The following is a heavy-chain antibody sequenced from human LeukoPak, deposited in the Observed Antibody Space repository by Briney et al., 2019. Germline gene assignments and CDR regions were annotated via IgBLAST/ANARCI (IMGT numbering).Heavy chain of an antibody. Sequence: ASVKVSCTASGYTFTSYYINWVRQAPGQGLGWMGWISAYNGKTNYAQRLQDRVTMTTDTPTSTAYMELRSLTSDDTAVYYCARDSGSDSSSWYGKWFDPWGQGTLATVSS. CDR3: ARDSGSDSSSWYGKWFDP. CDR2: ISAYNGKT. CDR1: GYTFTSYY. J-gene: IGHJ5*02. D-gene: IGHD6-13*01. V-gene: IGHV1-18*01.